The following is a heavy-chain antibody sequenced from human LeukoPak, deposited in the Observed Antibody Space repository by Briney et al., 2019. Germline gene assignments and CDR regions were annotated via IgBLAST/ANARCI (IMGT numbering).Heavy chain of an antibody. CDR2: ISSSSSYI. D-gene: IGHD1-26*01. V-gene: IGHV3-21*01. CDR3: ARSGSYDRDVDY. CDR1: GFTFSSYS. Sequence: GGSLRLSCAASGFTFSSYSMNWVRQAPGKGLEWVSSISSSSSYIYYADSVKGRFTISRDNAKNSLYLQMNSLRAEDTAVYYCARSGSYDRDVDYWGQGTLVTVSS. J-gene: IGHJ4*02.